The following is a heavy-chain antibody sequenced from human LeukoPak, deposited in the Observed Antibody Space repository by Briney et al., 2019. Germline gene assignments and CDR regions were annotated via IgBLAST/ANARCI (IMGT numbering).Heavy chain of an antibody. CDR1: GYSFTSNY. J-gene: IGHJ5*02. D-gene: IGHD1-26*01. V-gene: IGHV1-46*01. CDR3: ATDLAVGANH. Sequence: LWASVKVSCKASGYSFTSNYIHWVRQAPGQGLEWMGMIYPRDGSTIYAQKFQGRVTMTEDTSTDTAYMELSSLRSEDTAVYYCATDLAVGANHWGQGTLVTVSS. CDR2: IYPRDGST.